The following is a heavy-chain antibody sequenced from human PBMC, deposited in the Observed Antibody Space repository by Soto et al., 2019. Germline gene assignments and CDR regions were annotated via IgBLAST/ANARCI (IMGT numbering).Heavy chain of an antibody. CDR1: GYTFTSYA. Sequence: ASVKVSCKASGYTFTSYAMNWVRQAPGQRLEWMGWINAGNGNTKYSQKFQGRVTITRDTSTSTVYMELSSLRSEDTAVYYCARVSSGVAGNYYYYGMDVWGQGTTVTVSS. CDR2: INAGNGNT. J-gene: IGHJ6*02. CDR3: ARVSSGVAGNYYYYGMDV. V-gene: IGHV1-3*01. D-gene: IGHD3-10*01.